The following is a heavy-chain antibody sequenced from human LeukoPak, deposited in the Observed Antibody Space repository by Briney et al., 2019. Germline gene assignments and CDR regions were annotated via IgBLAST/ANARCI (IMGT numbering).Heavy chain of an antibody. J-gene: IGHJ6*03. V-gene: IGHV3-20*04. CDR1: GFTFDDYG. CDR3: ARALYGSGSYYNIYYYYMDV. Sequence: GGSLRLTCVASGFTFDDYGMSWVRQVPGQGLEWVSHITGNGGSTAYADSVKGRFTISRDNAKNSLYLQMNSLRAEDTAVYYCARALYGSGSYYNIYYYYMDVWGKGTTVTISS. CDR2: ITGNGGST. D-gene: IGHD3-10*01.